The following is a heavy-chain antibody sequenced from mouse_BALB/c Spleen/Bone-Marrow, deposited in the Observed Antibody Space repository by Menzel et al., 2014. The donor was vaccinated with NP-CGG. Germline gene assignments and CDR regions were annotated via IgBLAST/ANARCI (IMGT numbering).Heavy chain of an antibody. D-gene: IGHD2-2*01. CDR1: GFNIKDAY. CDR3: ASYVYGYYFDY. Sequence: VQLQQPGAELVKPGASVKLSCTASGFNIKDAYIHWVKQRPEQGLEWIGRIDPANDNTKYDPKFQGKATITADTSSSTAYLQHSSLTSEDTAVYYCASYVYGYYFDYWGQGTTLTGSS. V-gene: IGHV14-3*02. CDR2: IDPANDNT. J-gene: IGHJ2*01.